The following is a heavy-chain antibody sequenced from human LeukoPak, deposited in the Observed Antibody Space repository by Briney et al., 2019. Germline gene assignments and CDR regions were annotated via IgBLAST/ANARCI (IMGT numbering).Heavy chain of an antibody. D-gene: IGHD6-13*01. J-gene: IGHJ5*02. Sequence: PGGFLRLSCAASGFTFSSYWMHWVRQAPGKGLVWVSRINSDGSSTSYADSVKGRFTISRDNAKNTLYLQMNSLRAEDTAVYYCARVPGGGSAAAGTLWFDPWGQGTLVTVSS. CDR3: ARVPGGGSAAAGTLWFDP. V-gene: IGHV3-74*01. CDR2: INSDGSST. CDR1: GFTFSSYW.